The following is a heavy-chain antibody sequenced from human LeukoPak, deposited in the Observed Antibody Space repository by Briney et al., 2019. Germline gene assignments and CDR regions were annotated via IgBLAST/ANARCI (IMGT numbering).Heavy chain of an antibody. V-gene: IGHV4-4*07. J-gene: IGHJ6*02. CDR2: IFPSGST. CDR3: ARDMMAIIGYYYLMDV. CDR1: GGSITSYY. Sequence: SETLSLTCTVSGGSITSYYWSWIRQPAGKGLGWIGRIFPSGSTNYNPSLKSRVTMSVDTSKNQISLKLSSVTAADTAVYYCARDMMAIIGYYYLMDVWGQGTTVTVSS. D-gene: IGHD3-16*01.